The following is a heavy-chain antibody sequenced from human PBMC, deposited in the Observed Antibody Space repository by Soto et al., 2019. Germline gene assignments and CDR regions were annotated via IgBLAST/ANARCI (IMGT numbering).Heavy chain of an antibody. CDR1: GYTFTNYG. CDR3: ARRGSNQWDEDFGF. Sequence: QVQLVQSGAEVKKPGASVKVSCQASGYTFTNYGISWVRQAPGQGLEWVGWISPYNGDTRYAQNVQGRVTLTTDTSTSAAYMELESLRSDDTALYYCARRGSNQWDEDFGFWGQGTLGTVSS. J-gene: IGHJ4*02. D-gene: IGHD2-15*01. CDR2: ISPYNGDT. V-gene: IGHV1-18*01.